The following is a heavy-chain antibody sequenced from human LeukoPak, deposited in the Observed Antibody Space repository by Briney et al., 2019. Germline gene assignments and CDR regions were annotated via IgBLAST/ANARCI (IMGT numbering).Heavy chain of an antibody. CDR1: GGSISSYY. Sequence: PSETLSLTCTVSGGSISSYYWSWIRQPPGKGLEWIGYIYYSGSTNYNPSLKSRVTISVDTSKNQFSLKLSSVTAADTAVYYCARYYYDSSGYYSESSGAFDIWGQGTMVTVSS. D-gene: IGHD3-22*01. CDR3: ARYYYDSSGYYSESSGAFDI. J-gene: IGHJ3*02. CDR2: IYYSGST. V-gene: IGHV4-59*01.